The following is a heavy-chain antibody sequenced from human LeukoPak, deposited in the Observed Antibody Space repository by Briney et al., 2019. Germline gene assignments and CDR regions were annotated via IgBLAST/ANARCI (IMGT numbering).Heavy chain of an antibody. V-gene: IGHV1-3*01. J-gene: IGHJ3*02. CDR3: ALSLVVAGTPLDAFDI. Sequence: ASVKVSCKTSGYTFTSYPMHWVRQAPGQRLEWMGWINAGNGNTKYSQKFQGRVTITRDTSASTAYMELSSLRSEDTAVYYCALSLVVAGTPLDAFDIWGQGTMVTVSS. CDR1: GYTFTSYP. CDR2: INAGNGNT. D-gene: IGHD6-19*01.